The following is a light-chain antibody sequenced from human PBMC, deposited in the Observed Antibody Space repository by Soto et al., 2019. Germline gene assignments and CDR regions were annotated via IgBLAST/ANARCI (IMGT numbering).Light chain of an antibody. CDR1: QGIRND. CDR3: LQKYFYPFT. CDR2: AAS. J-gene: IGKJ3*01. V-gene: IGKV1-6*01. Sequence: AIQMTQSPSSLSASVGDRVTITCRASQGIRNDLDWFQQKPGKAPKLLIYAASNLQSGVPARFSGRGSGTDFTLTISSLEPEDFATYYCLQKYFYPFTFGPGTKVDI.